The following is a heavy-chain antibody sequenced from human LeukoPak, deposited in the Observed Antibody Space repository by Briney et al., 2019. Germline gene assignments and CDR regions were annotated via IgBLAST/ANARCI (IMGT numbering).Heavy chain of an antibody. Sequence: SETLSLTCTVSGGSISSYYWSWIRQPPAKGLDWIGYIYYSGTTNYNPSLKSRVTISVDTSKNQFSLKLSSVTVADTAVYYCARVAYSSAWSYFDYWGQGTLVTVSS. V-gene: IGHV4-59*01. J-gene: IGHJ4*02. D-gene: IGHD6-19*01. CDR3: ARVAYSSAWSYFDY. CDR2: IYYSGTT. CDR1: GGSISSYY.